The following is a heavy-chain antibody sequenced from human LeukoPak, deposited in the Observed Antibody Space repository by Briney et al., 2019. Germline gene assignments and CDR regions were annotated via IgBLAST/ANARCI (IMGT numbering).Heavy chain of an antibody. Sequence: SGGSLRLSCAASGFTFSSYAMNWVRQAPGKGLEWVSIISGSGDNTYYTDSVKGRFTISRDNSKNTLYLQMNSLRAEDTAVYYCAKAWYSSGWYDFDYWGQGTLVTVSS. CDR3: AKAWYSSGWYDFDY. V-gene: IGHV3-23*01. CDR2: ISGSGDNT. J-gene: IGHJ4*02. CDR1: GFTFSSYA. D-gene: IGHD6-19*01.